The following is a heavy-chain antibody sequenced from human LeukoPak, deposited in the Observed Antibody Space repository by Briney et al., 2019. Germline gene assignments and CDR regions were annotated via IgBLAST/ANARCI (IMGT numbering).Heavy chain of an antibody. V-gene: IGHV3-23*01. CDR2: ISNSGGSM. CDR3: AKQLGYCSDGSCYFPY. Sequence: GGSLRLSCAASGFTFSSYATGWVRQAPGKGLEWDSSISNSGGSMYYADSVKGRFTMSRDNSKNTLYLQMDSLGAEDTAVYYCAKQLGYCSDGSCYFPYWGQGTLVTVSS. D-gene: IGHD2-15*01. J-gene: IGHJ4*02. CDR1: GFTFSSYA.